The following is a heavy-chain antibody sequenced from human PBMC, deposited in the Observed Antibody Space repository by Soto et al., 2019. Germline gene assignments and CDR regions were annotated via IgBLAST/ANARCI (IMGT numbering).Heavy chain of an antibody. V-gene: IGHV1-3*01. D-gene: IGHD6-25*01. CDR2: INAANGHT. Sequence: QVQLVQSGPEVKKTGASVKVSCRASGYFFTSYAIHWVRQAPGPRLEWLGWINAANGHTKYSQNFQGRVIITRDTSANTVYMEVSSLTSGDTAVYYCARGSIAAAGRNQRAYGGQGTRVTVFS. J-gene: IGHJ4*02. CDR1: GYFFTSYA. CDR3: ARGSIAAAGRNQRAY.